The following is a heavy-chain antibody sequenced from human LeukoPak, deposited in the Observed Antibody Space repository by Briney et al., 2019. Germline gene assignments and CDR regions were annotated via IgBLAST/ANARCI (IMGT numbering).Heavy chain of an antibody. J-gene: IGHJ4*02. CDR3: TRHALWFGELTDY. CDR2: IRSKANSYAT. D-gene: IGHD3-10*01. CDR1: GFKFSDHY. V-gene: IGHV3-73*01. Sequence: GGSQRLSCAASGFKFSDHYIDWVRQASGKGLEWVGRIRSKANSYATAYAASVKGRFTISRDDSKNTAYLQMNSLKTEDTAVYYCTRHALWFGELTDYWGQGTLVTVSS.